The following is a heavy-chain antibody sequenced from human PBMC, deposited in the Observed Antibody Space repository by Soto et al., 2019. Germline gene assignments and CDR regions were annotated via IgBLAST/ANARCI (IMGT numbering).Heavy chain of an antibody. CDR1: GYKFSSYA. Sequence: QLQLMQSGGEARNPGASVKVSCEASGYKFSSYAISWLRQAPGQGLEWMGLITPNSGYTNYAQKFQGRLILTIDIPSSTAYMELTSLTYDDTAMYYCATSYDTGFDPWGQGTLVSVS. CDR3: ATSYDTGFDP. J-gene: IGHJ5*02. D-gene: IGHD3-9*01. CDR2: ITPNSGYT. V-gene: IGHV1-18*01.